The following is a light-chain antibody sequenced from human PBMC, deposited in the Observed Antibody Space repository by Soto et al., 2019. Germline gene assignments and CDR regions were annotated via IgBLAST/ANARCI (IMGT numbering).Light chain of an antibody. CDR1: QTISSSY. J-gene: IGKJ2*03. Sequence: VLTQSPGTLSLSPGERATISCRASQTISSSYLAWYQHKPGQAPRLLLHGAYSRGTGILHRFSGSASETDFTLTISSRKPEDCGVYYCQQYGWSPPYSFGQGTMLEIK. CDR3: QQYGWSPPYS. V-gene: IGKV3-20*01. CDR2: GAY.